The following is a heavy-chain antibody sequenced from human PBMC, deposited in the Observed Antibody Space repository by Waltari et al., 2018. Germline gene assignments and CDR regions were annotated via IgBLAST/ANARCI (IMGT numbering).Heavy chain of an antibody. CDR2: IIPMFGTA. V-gene: IGHV1-69*06. CDR1: GVTFGSYT. Sequence: QVQLVQSATEVRKPGSSVKISCQASGVTFGSYTINWVRQAPGQGLEWMGGIIPMFGTANYVQKYQGRLTMTADKSTDTVFMELNSLRSEDTAVYYCARGDDYFDSDGYHGLFDFWGQGTLVTVSS. D-gene: IGHD3-22*01. J-gene: IGHJ4*02. CDR3: ARGDDYFDSDGYHGLFDF.